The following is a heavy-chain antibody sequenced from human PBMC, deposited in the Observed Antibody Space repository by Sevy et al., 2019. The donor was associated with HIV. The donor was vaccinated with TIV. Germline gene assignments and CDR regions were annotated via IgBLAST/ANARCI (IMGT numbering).Heavy chain of an antibody. V-gene: IGHV3-7*01. J-gene: IGHJ4*02. CDR1: GFTFSNYW. D-gene: IGHD1-7*01. CDR2: INQDGGEK. Sequence: GGSLRLSCAVSGFTFSNYWMSWVRQAPGKGLECVANINQDGGEKYYLDSVKGRFFVSRDNAKNSLYLQMDSLRAEDTAVYYGAREQITGAKPYYFDYWGQGTLVTVSS. CDR3: AREQITGAKPYYFDY.